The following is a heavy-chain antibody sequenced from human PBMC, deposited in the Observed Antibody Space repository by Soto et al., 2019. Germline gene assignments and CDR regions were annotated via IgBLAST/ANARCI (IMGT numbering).Heavy chain of an antibody. Sequence: GGSLRLSCAASGLTFSDYGMHWVRQAPGKGLEWVGVILYDGSYQYYGDSVKGRFIISRDNSKDTLYLQMNSVRAEDTAVYYCAKGDYNNFLDYWGLGTLVTVSS. V-gene: IGHV3-30*18. D-gene: IGHD4-4*01. CDR3: AKGDYNNFLDY. J-gene: IGHJ4*02. CDR1: GLTFSDYG. CDR2: ILYDGSYQ.